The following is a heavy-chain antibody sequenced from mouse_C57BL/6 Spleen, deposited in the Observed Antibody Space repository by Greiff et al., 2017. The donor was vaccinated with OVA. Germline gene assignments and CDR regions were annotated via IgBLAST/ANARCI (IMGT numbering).Heavy chain of an antibody. CDR2: ISYDGSN. Sequence: EVKLVESGPGLVKPSQSLSLTCSVTGYSITSGYYWNWIRQFPGNKLEWMGYISYDGSNNYNPSLKNRISITRDTSKNQFFLKLNSVTTEDTATYYCARGGSMGAMDYWGQGTSVTVSS. V-gene: IGHV3-6*01. J-gene: IGHJ4*01. CDR1: GYSITSGYY. D-gene: IGHD2-10*02. CDR3: ARGGSMGAMDY.